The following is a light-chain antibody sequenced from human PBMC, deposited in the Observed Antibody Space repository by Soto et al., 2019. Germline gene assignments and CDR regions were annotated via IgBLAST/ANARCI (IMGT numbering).Light chain of an antibody. Sequence: EIVLTQSPGTLSLSPGERATLSCRASQSVSSSYLAWYQQKPGQAPRLLIYGASSRATGIPDRFSGSGSGTXXXLXXXXLEPXDFAXXXXXHYGSSSWTFGQGTKVEVK. J-gene: IGKJ1*01. CDR3: XHYGSSSWT. V-gene: IGKV3-20*01. CDR1: QSVSSSY. CDR2: GAS.